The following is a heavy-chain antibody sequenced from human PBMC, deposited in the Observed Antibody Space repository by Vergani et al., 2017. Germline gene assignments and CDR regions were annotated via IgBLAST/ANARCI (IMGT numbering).Heavy chain of an antibody. CDR3: VRDVRVSRT. CDR1: GFTFSNYG. V-gene: IGHV3-48*04. Sequence: VQLVESGGSVVQPGRSLRLSCAASGFTFSNYGLHWVRQAPGKGLEWVSSVSGSSATPYYADSVKGRFIISRDNAKNSLYLDMSSLRAEDTAVYYCVRDVRVSRTWGQGTLVAVSS. CDR2: VSGSSATP. J-gene: IGHJ3*01.